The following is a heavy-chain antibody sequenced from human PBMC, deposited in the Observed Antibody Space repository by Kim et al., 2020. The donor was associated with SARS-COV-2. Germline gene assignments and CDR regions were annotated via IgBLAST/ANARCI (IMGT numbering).Heavy chain of an antibody. Sequence: GGSLRLSCAASGFTFSSYCMSWVRQAPGKGLEWVSSISRSSSNRYYADSGKGRFTISRDNAKNSLYLQMNSMRAEDTAVYYCAREGILCGGDCYVEYYFDYWGQGTLVTVSS. D-gene: IGHD2-21*02. J-gene: IGHJ4*02. CDR2: ISRSSSNR. CDR1: GFTFSSYC. V-gene: IGHV3-21*04. CDR3: AREGILCGGDCYVEYYFDY.